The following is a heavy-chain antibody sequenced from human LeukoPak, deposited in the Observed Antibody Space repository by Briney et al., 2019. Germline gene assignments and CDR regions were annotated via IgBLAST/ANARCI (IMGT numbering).Heavy chain of an antibody. CDR2: MNPNSGNT. D-gene: IGHD3-10*01. V-gene: IGHV1-8*01. CDR3: ARGGRRLLWFRESPRTTNWFDP. Sequence: GASVKVPCKASGCTFTSYDINWVRQATGQGLEWMGWMNPNSGNTGYAQKFQGRVTMTRNTSISTAYMELSSLRSEDTAVYYCARGGRRLLWFRESPRTTNWFDPWGQGTLVTVSS. CDR1: GCTFTSYD. J-gene: IGHJ5*02.